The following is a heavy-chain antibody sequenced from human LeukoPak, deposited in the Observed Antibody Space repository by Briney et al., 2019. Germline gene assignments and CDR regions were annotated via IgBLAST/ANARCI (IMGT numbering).Heavy chain of an antibody. CDR1: GYTFTSYA. CDR3: ARVWRSSTSRINWFDP. CDR2: INTNTGNP. Sequence: ASVKVSCKASGYTFTSYAMNWVRQAPGQGLEWMGWINTNTGNPTYAQGFTGRFVFSLDTSVSTAYLQISSLKAEDTAVCYCARVWRSSTSRINWFDPWGQGTLVTVSS. V-gene: IGHV7-4-1*02. D-gene: IGHD6-13*01. J-gene: IGHJ5*02.